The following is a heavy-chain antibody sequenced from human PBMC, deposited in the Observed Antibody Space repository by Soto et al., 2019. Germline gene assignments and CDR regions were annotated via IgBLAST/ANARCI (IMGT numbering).Heavy chain of an antibody. J-gene: IGHJ4*02. Sequence: SETLSLTCTVSGGSIRSTSYYWGWIRQPPGKGLEWIGSIYYSGSTFYNPSLKSRVTISVDTSKNQFSLKLSSVTAADTAVYHCARHFMTTVTEYYFDYWGQGALVTVSS. CDR3: ARHFMTTVTEYYFDY. D-gene: IGHD4-17*01. CDR1: GGSIRSTSYY. CDR2: IYYSGST. V-gene: IGHV4-39*01.